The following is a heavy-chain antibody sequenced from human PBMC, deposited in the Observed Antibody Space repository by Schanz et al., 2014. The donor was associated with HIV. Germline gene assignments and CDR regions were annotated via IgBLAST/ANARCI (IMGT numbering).Heavy chain of an antibody. V-gene: IGHV3-30*03. CDR3: YGDESGY. Sequence: QVQLVESGGGVVQPGRSLRLSCAASGFTFSTYGMHWVRQGPGKGLEWVAFISYDGSNKYYADSVKGRFTISRDNSKNTLFLQMNSLRAEDTAVYYCYGDESGYWGQGTLVTVSS. J-gene: IGHJ4*02. CDR2: ISYDGSNK. D-gene: IGHD4-17*01. CDR1: GFTFSTYG.